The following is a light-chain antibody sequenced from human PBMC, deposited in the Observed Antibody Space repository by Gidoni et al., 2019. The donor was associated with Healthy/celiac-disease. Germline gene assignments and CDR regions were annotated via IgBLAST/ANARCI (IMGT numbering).Light chain of an antibody. CDR2: DVS. J-gene: IGLJ1*01. CDR1: SSDVGGYNY. CDR3: SSYTSSSTYV. V-gene: IGLV2-14*01. Sequence: QSALPQPASVSGSPGQSITLSCPGTSSDVGGYNYVSWYQQHPGKAPKLMIYDVSNRPSGVSKRFSGSKSGNTASLTISGLQAEDEADYYCSSYTSSSTYVFGTGTKVTVL.